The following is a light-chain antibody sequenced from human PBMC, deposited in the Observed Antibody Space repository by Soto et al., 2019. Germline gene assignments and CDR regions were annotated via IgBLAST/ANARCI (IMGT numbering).Light chain of an antibody. CDR3: SSYAGRSNLDVV. V-gene: IGLV2-8*01. CDR2: EVN. CDR1: SSDVGTYDY. J-gene: IGLJ2*01. Sequence: QSALTQPPSASGSPGQSVTISCTGTSSDVGTYDYVSWFQQHPGKAPKLVIYEVNKRPSGVPDRFSGSKSGNTASLTVSGLQGEDEADYYCSSYAGRSNLDVVFGGGTKVTVL.